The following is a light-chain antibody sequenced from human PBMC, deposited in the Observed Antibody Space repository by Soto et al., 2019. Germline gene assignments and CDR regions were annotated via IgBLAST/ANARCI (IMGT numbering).Light chain of an antibody. V-gene: IGKV1-39*01. CDR2: AAS. CDR1: QSISSY. Sequence: DSQVTRCRSCRSASVGKRVTITCRANQSISSYLNWYQQKPGKAPKLLIYAASSLQSGVPSRFSGSGSATDFTLPINSLQPEDSATSYCHQAYIFPITFGQRARLEIK. CDR3: HQAYIFPIT. J-gene: IGKJ5*01.